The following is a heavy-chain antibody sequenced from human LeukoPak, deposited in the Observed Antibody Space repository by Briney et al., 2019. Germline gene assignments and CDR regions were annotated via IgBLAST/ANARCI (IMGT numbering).Heavy chain of an antibody. Sequence: SETLSLTCAVSGGSITGHYWSWIRQPPGKGLEWIGYIYTSGSTNYNPSLKSRVTISVDTSKNQFSLKLSSVTAADTAVYYCARQLLRYFRKLNWFDPWGQGTLVTVSS. V-gene: IGHV4-4*08. D-gene: IGHD3-9*01. CDR2: IYTSGST. CDR1: GGSITGHY. J-gene: IGHJ5*02. CDR3: ARQLLRYFRKLNWFDP.